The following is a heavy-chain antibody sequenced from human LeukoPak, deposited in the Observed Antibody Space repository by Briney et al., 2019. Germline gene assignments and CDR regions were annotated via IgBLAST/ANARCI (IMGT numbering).Heavy chain of an antibody. V-gene: IGHV3-11*01. CDR1: GFTFSNFW. CDR3: AREQYDSSGYNWFDP. Sequence: GGSLRLSCATSGFTFSNFWMSWIRQAPGKGLEWVSYISSSGSTIYYADSVKGRFTISRDNAKNSLYLQMNSLRAEDTAVYYCAREQYDSSGYNWFDPWGQGTLVTVSS. J-gene: IGHJ5*02. CDR2: ISSSGSTI. D-gene: IGHD3-22*01.